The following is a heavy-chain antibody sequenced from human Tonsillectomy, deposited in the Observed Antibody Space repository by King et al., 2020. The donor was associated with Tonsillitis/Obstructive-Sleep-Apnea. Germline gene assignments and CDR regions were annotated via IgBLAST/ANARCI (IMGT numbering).Heavy chain of an antibody. Sequence: VQLVESGGGVVQPGRSLRLSCAASGFTFSIYAIHWVRQAPGKGLEWVAVISYNGSNKYYADSVKGRFTISRDNSKNTLDLQMNSLRAEDTAVYYCARECIYDSSDYADAFDIWGQGTMVTFSS. J-gene: IGHJ3*02. CDR3: ARECIYDSSDYADAFDI. D-gene: IGHD3-22*01. CDR2: ISYNGSNK. CDR1: GFTFSIYA. V-gene: IGHV3-30*04.